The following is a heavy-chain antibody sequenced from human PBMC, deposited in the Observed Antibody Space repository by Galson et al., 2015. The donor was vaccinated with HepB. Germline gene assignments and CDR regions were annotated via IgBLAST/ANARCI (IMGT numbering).Heavy chain of an antibody. CDR2: IYYSGST. CDR3: ARGVTVVKHIDY. V-gene: IGHV4-61*01. Sequence: ETLSLTCTVSGGSVSSGNYYWSWIRQPPGQGLEWIGYIYYSGSTNYNPSLKSRVTISVDTSKNQFSLKLSSVTAADTAVYYCARGVTVVKHIDYWGQGTLVTVSS. J-gene: IGHJ4*02. CDR1: GGSVSSGNYY. D-gene: IGHD2-21*01.